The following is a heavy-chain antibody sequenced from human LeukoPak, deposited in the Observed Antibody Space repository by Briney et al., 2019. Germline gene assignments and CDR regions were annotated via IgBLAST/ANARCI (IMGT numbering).Heavy chain of an antibody. Sequence: GGSLRLSCAASGFTFSSYAMHWVRQAPGKGLEWVAVISYDGSNKYYADSVKGRFTISRDNPKNTLYLQMNSLRAEDTAVYYCARESIAARSFDYWGQGTLVTVSS. V-gene: IGHV3-30*01. J-gene: IGHJ4*02. CDR3: ARESIAARSFDY. CDR2: ISYDGSNK. CDR1: GFTFSSYA. D-gene: IGHD6-6*01.